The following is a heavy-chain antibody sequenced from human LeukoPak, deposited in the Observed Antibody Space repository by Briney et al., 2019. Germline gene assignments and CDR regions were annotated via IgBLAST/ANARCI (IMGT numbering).Heavy chain of an antibody. V-gene: IGHV4-38-2*02. CDR2: IYHSGST. D-gene: IGHD3-10*01. CDR1: GYSISSGYY. CDR3: ARRPPLIPMGQDVLDF. Sequence: SETLSLTCTVSGYSISSGYYWGWIRQPPGKGLEWIGSIYHSGSTYYNPSLKSRVNFSVDMSKNQFSLNLSSVTAADTAVYYCARRPPLIPMGQDVLDFWGQGTMATVPS. J-gene: IGHJ3*01.